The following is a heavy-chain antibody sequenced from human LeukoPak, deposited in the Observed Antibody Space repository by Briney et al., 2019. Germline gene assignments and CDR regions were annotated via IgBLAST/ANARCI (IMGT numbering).Heavy chain of an antibody. CDR3: ARDSYSSSSDP. CDR1: GFTFSDYY. Sequence: EGSLRLSCAASGFTFSDYYMSWIRQAPGKGLEWVSYISSSGSTIYYADSVKGRFTISRDNAKNSLYLQMNSLRAEDTAVYYCARDSYSSSSDPWGQGTLVTVSS. CDR2: ISSSGSTI. V-gene: IGHV3-11*04. D-gene: IGHD6-13*01. J-gene: IGHJ5*02.